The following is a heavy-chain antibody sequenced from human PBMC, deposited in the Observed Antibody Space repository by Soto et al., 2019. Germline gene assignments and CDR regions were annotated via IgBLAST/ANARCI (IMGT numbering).Heavy chain of an antibody. CDR2: ISAYNGNT. D-gene: IGHD5-12*01. J-gene: IGHJ4*02. Sequence: QVQLVQSGAEVKKPGASVKVSCKASDYTFTNYGISWVRQAPGQGLEWMGWISAYNGNTNYAQKLQGRVTMTTDTSTSTAYMGLRCLRSDDTAVYYCARLTWGYNQHAYWGQGTLVTVSS. CDR1: DYTFTNYG. CDR3: ARLTWGYNQHAY. V-gene: IGHV1-18*01.